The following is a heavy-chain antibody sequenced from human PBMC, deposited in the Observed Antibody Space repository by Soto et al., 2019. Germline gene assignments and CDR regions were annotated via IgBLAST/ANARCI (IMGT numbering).Heavy chain of an antibody. Sequence: EVQLLESGGGLVQPGGSLRLSCAASGFTFSSYAISWVRQAPGKGVEWVSAISGSGGSTYYADSVKGRFTISRDNSKNTLYLQMNSLRAEDTAVYYCAKLLNGGVSPYLSWYFDLWGRGTLVTVSS. CDR2: ISGSGGST. V-gene: IGHV3-23*01. CDR3: AKLLNGGVSPYLSWYFDL. J-gene: IGHJ2*01. D-gene: IGHD2-8*02. CDR1: GFTFSSYA.